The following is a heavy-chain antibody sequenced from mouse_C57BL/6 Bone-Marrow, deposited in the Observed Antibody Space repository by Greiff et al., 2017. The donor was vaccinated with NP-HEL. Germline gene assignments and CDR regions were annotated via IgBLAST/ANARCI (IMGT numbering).Heavy chain of an antibody. Sequence: QVQLQQSGAELVRPGTSVKVSCKASGYAFTNYLIEWVKQRPGQGLEWIGVINPGSGGTNYNEKFKGKVTLTADKSSSTAYMQLSSLTSEDSAVYFCARSGNDYDVGVWFAYWGQGTLVTVSA. CDR3: ARSGNDYDVGVWFAY. D-gene: IGHD2-4*01. J-gene: IGHJ3*01. CDR1: GYAFTNYL. V-gene: IGHV1-54*01. CDR2: INPGSGGT.